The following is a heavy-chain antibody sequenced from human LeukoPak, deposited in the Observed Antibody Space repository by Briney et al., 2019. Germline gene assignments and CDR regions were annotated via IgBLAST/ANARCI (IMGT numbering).Heavy chain of an antibody. V-gene: IGHV3-33*01. CDR2: IWSDGTNK. D-gene: IGHD3-10*01. CDR1: GFTFSTYG. Sequence: PGGSLRLSCVASGFTFSTYGMHWVRQAPGKGLEWLANIWSDGTNKYYVDSVKGWFTISREDSKNTLYLQMNRLRVEDTAVYYCARDWPNRNTYGLGDWGQGTQVTVSS. CDR3: ARDWPNRNTYGLGD. J-gene: IGHJ4*02.